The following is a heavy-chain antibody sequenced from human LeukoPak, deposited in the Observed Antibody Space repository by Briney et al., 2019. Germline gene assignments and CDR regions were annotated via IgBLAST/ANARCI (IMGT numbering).Heavy chain of an antibody. J-gene: IGHJ3*02. D-gene: IGHD3-22*01. Sequence: GASVKVSCKASGYTFTGYYMHWVRQAPGQGLEWMGWINPNSGGTNYAQKFQGRVTMTRDTSISTAYMELSRLRSDDTAVYYCARERSPPSITMIVVGGDAFDIWGQGTMVTVSS. CDR3: ARERSPPSITMIVVGGDAFDI. V-gene: IGHV1-2*02. CDR1: GYTFTGYY. CDR2: INPNSGGT.